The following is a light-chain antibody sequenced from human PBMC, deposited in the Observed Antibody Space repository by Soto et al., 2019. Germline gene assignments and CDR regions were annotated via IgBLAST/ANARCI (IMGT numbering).Light chain of an antibody. CDR2: LSSDGSH. CDR1: SGHSSYA. CDR3: QTWDTGARVV. J-gene: IGLJ2*01. V-gene: IGLV4-69*01. Sequence: QPVLTQSPSASASLGASVKLTCTLSSGHSSYAIAWHQQQPEKGPRYLMKLSSDGSHSKGDGIPDRFSGSSSGAERYLTISSLPSEDEADYYCQTWDTGARVVFGGGTQLPS.